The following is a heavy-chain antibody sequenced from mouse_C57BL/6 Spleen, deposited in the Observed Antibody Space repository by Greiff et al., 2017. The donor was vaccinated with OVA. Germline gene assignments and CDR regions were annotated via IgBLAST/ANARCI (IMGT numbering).Heavy chain of an antibody. J-gene: IGHJ2*01. CDR3: ARREFYVY. CDR2: INPNNGGT. Sequence: VQLQQSGPELVKPGASVKISCKASGYTFTDYYMNWVKQSHGKSLEWIGDINPNNGGTSYNQKFKGKATLTVDKSSSTAYMELRSLTSEDSAVYYCARREFYVYWGQGTTLTVSS. V-gene: IGHV1-26*01. D-gene: IGHD2-3*01. CDR1: GYTFTDYY.